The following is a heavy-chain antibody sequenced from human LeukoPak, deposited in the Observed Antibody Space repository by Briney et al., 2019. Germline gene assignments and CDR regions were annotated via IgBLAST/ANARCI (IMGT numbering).Heavy chain of an antibody. Sequence: GGCLRLSCAASGFTFSNYAMNWVRQAPGKGLEWVSAIIDSGRTYYADSVKGWFTISRDNSKNTLYLQMNSLRAEDTAVYYCASDDLTSGWSFDDWGQGTLVTVSS. CDR3: ASDDLTSGWSFDD. D-gene: IGHD6-19*01. J-gene: IGHJ4*02. CDR2: IIDSGRT. CDR1: GFTFSNYA. V-gene: IGHV3-23*01.